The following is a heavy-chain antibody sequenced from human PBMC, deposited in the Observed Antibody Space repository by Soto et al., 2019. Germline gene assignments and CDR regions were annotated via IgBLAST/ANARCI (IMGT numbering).Heavy chain of an antibody. D-gene: IGHD7-27*01. CDR2: IYSRGNT. CDR3: ARMGIESSTPSFDY. Sequence: PSGTLSLTCTVSGGSISSSSYYWGWIRPPPGQGLEWLGYIYSRGNTNYNPALLSRVTIAVYTSKSQFYLKLSSVIAANTAVYYCARMGIESSTPSFDYWGLGTLVTVSS. CDR1: GGSISSSSYY. V-gene: IGHV4-61*05. J-gene: IGHJ4*02.